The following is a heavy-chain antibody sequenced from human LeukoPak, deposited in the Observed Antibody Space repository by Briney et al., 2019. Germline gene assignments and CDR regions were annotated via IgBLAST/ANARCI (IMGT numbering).Heavy chain of an antibody. CDR3: ARAPHYSNYGPYYYGMDV. V-gene: IGHV3-21*05. D-gene: IGHD4-11*01. J-gene: IGHJ6*02. CDR2: SSSSYT. Sequence: GGSLRLSCAASGFTFSSYWMNWARQAPGKGLEWVSYSSSSYTHYADSVKGRFTISRDNAKNSLYLQMNSLRAEDTAVYYCARAPHYSNYGPYYYGMDVWGQGTTVTVSS. CDR1: GFTFSSYW.